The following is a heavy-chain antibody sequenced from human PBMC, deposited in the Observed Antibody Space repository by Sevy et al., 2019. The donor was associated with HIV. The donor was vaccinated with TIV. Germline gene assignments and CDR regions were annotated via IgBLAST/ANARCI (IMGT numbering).Heavy chain of an antibody. CDR2: ISSSSSTI. CDR1: GFTFSDYY. CDR3: ARGNDFRSGYYVGFDY. D-gene: IGHD3-3*01. J-gene: IGHJ4*02. V-gene: IGHV3-11*01. Sequence: GGSLRLSCAASGFTFSDYYMTWIRQAPGKGLEWVSCISSSSSTIYYAGSVKGRFTISRDNAKNSMYLQMSGLRAEDTAVYYCARGNDFRSGYYVGFDYWGQGVLVTVSS.